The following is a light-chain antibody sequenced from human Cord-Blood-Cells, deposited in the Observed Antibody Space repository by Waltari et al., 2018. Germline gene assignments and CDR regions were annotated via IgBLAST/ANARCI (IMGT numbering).Light chain of an antibody. CDR1: SGHSSNV. CDR2: VYSDGSH. J-gene: IGLJ3*02. V-gene: IGLV4-69*01. Sequence: QLVLTQSPSASASLGPSNKLTCTLSSGHSSNVIAWLQQQPEKGPRYLVKVYSDGSHRRGNDIPNRFSGSSVGAERYLPNSSLQFEVVADYYCQAGGHGTWVFGGGTRLTVL. CDR3: QAGGHGTWV.